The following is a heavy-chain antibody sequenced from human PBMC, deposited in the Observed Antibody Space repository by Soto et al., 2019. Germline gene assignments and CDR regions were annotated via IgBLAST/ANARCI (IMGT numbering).Heavy chain of an antibody. D-gene: IGHD4-17*01. CDR1: GFTFSSYV. CDR2: ISYDGSNK. Sequence: QVQLVESGGGVVQPGRSLRLSCAASGFTFSSYVMHWVRQAPGKGLEWVAVISYDGSNKYYADSVKGRFTISRDNSKNTMYLQMNSLRAEDTAVYYCARPYLSSAVTTWYYYYGMDVWGQGTTVTVSS. CDR3: ARPYLSSAVTTWYYYYGMDV. J-gene: IGHJ6*02. V-gene: IGHV3-30-3*01.